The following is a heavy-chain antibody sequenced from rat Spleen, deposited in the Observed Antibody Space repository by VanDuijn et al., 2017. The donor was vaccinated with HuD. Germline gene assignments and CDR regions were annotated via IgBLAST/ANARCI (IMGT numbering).Heavy chain of an antibody. V-gene: IGHV5S23*01. J-gene: IGHJ2*01. CDR1: GFTFSNYD. D-gene: IGHD1-9*01. Sequence: EVHLVESGGGLVQPGRSLKLSCAASGFTFSNYDMAWVRQAPTKGLEWIASISTGGGNTYYRDSVKGRFTISRDDAKSTLSLQMDSLRSEDTATYYCARRHYGYTDYFDYWGQGVMVTVSS. CDR3: ARRHYGYTDYFDY. CDR2: ISTGGGNT.